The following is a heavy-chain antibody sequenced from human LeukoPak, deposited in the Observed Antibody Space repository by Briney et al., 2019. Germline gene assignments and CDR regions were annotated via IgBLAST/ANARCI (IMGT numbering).Heavy chain of an antibody. CDR1: GGSFSSGSYY. J-gene: IGHJ5*02. CDR2: IYYSGST. D-gene: IGHD2-2*01. V-gene: IGHV4-61*01. CDR3: AREAIFDCSSTSCYPNWFDP. Sequence: SETLSLTCTVSGGSFSSGSYYWSWLPQPPGKGLEWIGYIYYSGSTNYNPSLKRRVTISVDTSKTQFSLNLSSVTAADTAVYYCAREAIFDCSSTSCYPNWFDPWGQGTLVTVSS.